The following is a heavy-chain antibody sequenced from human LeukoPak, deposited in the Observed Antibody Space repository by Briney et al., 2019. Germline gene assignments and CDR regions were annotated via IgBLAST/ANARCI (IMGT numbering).Heavy chain of an antibody. J-gene: IGHJ4*02. CDR3: ARGGSGGYYDFWSGYYTFDY. D-gene: IGHD3-3*01. CDR2: ISSNGGST. CDR1: GFTFSSYA. Sequence: GGSLRLSCAASGFTFSSYAMHWVRQAPGKGLEYVSAISSNGGSTYYANSVKGRFTISRDNSKNTLYLQMGSLRAEDTAVYYCARGGSGGYYDFWSGYYTFDYWGQGTLVTVSS. V-gene: IGHV3-64*01.